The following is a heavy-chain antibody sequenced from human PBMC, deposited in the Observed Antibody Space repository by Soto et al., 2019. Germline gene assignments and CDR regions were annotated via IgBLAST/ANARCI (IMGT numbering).Heavy chain of an antibody. Sequence: QVQLVQSGAEVRQPASSVKVSCKTSGATFSSYAITWVRQAPGQGLEWMGGIVPTVDTSTYAQKFQGRVTITADKFTNTVYMELSSLRSDDTAVYYCVRVVAIPGYPDNWGQGILVTFSS. J-gene: IGHJ4*02. CDR1: GATFSSYA. D-gene: IGHD5-12*01. CDR3: VRVVAIPGYPDN. V-gene: IGHV1-69*14. CDR2: IVPTVDTS.